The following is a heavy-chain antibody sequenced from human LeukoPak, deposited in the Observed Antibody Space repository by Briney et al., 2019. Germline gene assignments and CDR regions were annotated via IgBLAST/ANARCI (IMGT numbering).Heavy chain of an antibody. D-gene: IGHD3-10*01. CDR3: ARVGSGQDWFDP. V-gene: IGHV1-69*13. J-gene: IGHJ5*02. CDR2: IIPIFGTA. Sequence: ASVKVSCKASGGTFSSYAISWVRQAPGQGLEWMGGIIPIFGTANYAQKFQGRVTITADESTSTAYMELSSLRSEDTAVYHCARVGSGQDWFDPWGQGTLVTVSS. CDR1: GGTFSSYA.